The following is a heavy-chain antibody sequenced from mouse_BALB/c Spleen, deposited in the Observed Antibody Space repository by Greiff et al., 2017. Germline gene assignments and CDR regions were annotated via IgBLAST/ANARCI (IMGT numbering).Heavy chain of an antibody. Sequence: EVMLVESGPSLVKPSQTLSLTCSVTGDSITSGYWNWIRKFPGNKLEYMGYISYSGSTYYNPSLKSRISITRDTSKNQYYLQLNSVTTEDTATYYCARYGNYEDWFAYWGQGTLVTVSA. J-gene: IGHJ3*01. CDR1: GDSITSGY. CDR3: ARYGNYEDWFAY. D-gene: IGHD2-1*01. V-gene: IGHV3-8*02. CDR2: ISYSGST.